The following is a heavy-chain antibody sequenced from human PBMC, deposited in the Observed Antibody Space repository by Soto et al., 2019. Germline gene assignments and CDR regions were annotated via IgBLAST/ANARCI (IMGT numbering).Heavy chain of an antibody. V-gene: IGHV3-30-3*01. J-gene: IGHJ6*02. CDR1: GFTFSSYA. Sequence: GGSLRLSCAASGFTFSSYAMHWVRQAPGKGLEWVAVISYDGSNKYYADSVKGRFTISRDNSKNTLYLQMNSLRAEDTAVYYCARALLVTIFGVVTPLGHYGMDVWGQGTTVTVSS. CDR2: ISYDGSNK. D-gene: IGHD3-3*01. CDR3: ARALLVTIFGVVTPLGHYGMDV.